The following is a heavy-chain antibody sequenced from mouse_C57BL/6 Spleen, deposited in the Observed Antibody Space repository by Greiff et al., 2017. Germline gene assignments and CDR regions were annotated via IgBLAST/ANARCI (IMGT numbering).Heavy chain of an antibody. D-gene: IGHD2-1*01. CDR1: GFTFSNYW. CDR2: IRLKSDNYAT. V-gene: IGHV6-3*01. Sequence: EVKVEESGGGLVQPGGSMKLSCVASGFTFSNYWMNWVRQSPEKGLEWVAQIRLKSDNYATHYAESVKGRFTISRDDSKSSVYLQMNNLRAEDTGIYYCTGRELQDYFDYWGQGTTLTVSS. J-gene: IGHJ2*01. CDR3: TGRELQDYFDY.